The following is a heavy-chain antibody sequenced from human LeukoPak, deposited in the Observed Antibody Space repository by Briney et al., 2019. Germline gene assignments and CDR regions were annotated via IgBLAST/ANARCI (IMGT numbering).Heavy chain of an antibody. D-gene: IGHD2-15*01. J-gene: IGHJ3*02. CDR1: GGTFSSYA. CDR3: ARAVLDIVVVVAATEDGAFDI. Sequence: ASVKVSCKASGGTFSSYAISWVRQAPGQGLEWMGGIIPIFGTANYAQKFQGRVTITADKSTSTAYMELSSLRSEDTAVYYCARAVLDIVVVVAATEDGAFDIWGQGTMVTVSS. CDR2: IIPIFGTA. V-gene: IGHV1-69*06.